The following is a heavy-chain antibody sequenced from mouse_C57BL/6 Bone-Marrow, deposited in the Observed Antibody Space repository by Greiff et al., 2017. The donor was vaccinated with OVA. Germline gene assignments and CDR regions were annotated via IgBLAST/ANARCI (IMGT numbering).Heavy chain of an antibody. D-gene: IGHD2-4*01. Sequence: QVQLQQPGAELVKPGASVKLSCKASGYTFTSYWMHWVKQRPGQGLEWIGEFDPSDSYTNYNQKFKGKSTLTVDKSSSTAYMQLSSLTSEDSAVYYCARYDYFYYYAMDYWGQGTSVTVSS. CDR3: ARYDYFYYYAMDY. J-gene: IGHJ4*01. CDR2: FDPSDSYT. CDR1: GYTFTSYW. V-gene: IGHV1-69*01.